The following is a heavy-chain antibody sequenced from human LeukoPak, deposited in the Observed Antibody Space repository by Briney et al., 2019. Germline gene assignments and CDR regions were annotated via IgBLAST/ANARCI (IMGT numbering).Heavy chain of an antibody. CDR3: ARGSKAVADYDY. D-gene: IGHD6-19*01. CDR2: IYTSGST. CDR1: GGSISSYY. V-gene: IGHV4-4*07. J-gene: IGHJ4*02. Sequence: SETLSLTCTVSGGSISSYYWSWIRQPAGKGLEWIGRIYTSGSTNYNPCLKSRVTMSVDTSKNQLSLKLSSVTAADTAVYYCARGSKAVADYDYWGQGTLVTVSS.